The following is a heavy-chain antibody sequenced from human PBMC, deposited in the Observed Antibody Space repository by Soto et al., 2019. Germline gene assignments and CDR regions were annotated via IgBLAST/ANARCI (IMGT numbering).Heavy chain of an antibody. J-gene: IGHJ4*02. D-gene: IGHD3-3*01. CDR1: GFTFSSYG. V-gene: IGHV3-30*18. Sequence: GGSLRLSCAASGFTFSSYGMHWVRQAPGKGLEWVAVISYDGSNKYYADSVKGRFTISRDNSKNTLYLQMNSLRAEDTAVYYCAKDLFRYYDFWSGYYIGDPPPIDYWGQGTLVTVSS. CDR2: ISYDGSNK. CDR3: AKDLFRYYDFWSGYYIGDPPPIDY.